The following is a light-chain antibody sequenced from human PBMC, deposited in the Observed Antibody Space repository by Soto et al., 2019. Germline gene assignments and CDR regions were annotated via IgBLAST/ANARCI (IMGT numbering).Light chain of an antibody. J-gene: IGLJ1*01. CDR1: RSNIGSNT. CDR2: DNH. V-gene: IGLV1-44*01. Sequence: QSVLRPPPSVSGTPGQSVTISCSGSRSNIGSNTVNWYQDLPGTAPKLLVYDNHHRPSGVPDRFSGSKSGTSASLAISGLQSEDEAEYYCAAWDDSLNAFYVFGTGTKV. CDR3: AAWDDSLNAFYV.